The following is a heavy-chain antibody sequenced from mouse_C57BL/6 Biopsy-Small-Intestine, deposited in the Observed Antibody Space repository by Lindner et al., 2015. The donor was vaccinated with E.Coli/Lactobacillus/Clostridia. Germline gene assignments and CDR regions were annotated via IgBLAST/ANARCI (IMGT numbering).Heavy chain of an antibody. CDR2: ISAYNGHT. V-gene: IGHV1-79*01. CDR1: GYTFVNFG. D-gene: IGHD6-1*01. J-gene: IGHJ4*01. Sequence: SVKVSCKASGYTFVNFGIHWVRQAPGQGLEWMGWISAYNGHTDYAEKFQGRVTMATETLTTTAYMELRSLRSDDTAVYYCARVRDGGYCSGETCFHHNYFDPWGQGTLVTVSS. CDR3: ARVRDGGYCSGETCFHHNYFDP.